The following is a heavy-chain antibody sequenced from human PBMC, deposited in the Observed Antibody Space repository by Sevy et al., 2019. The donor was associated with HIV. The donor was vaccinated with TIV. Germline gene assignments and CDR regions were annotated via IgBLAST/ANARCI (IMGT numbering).Heavy chain of an antibody. CDR3: ARDGALYYYYYMDV. CDR2: IIPIFGTA. Sequence: ASVKVSCKASGGTFSSYAISWVLQAPGQGLEWMGGIIPIFGTANYAQKFQGRVTITADKSTSTAYMELSSLRSEDTAVYYCARDGALYYYYYMDVWGKGTTVTVSS. CDR1: GGTFSSYA. J-gene: IGHJ6*03. V-gene: IGHV1-69*06.